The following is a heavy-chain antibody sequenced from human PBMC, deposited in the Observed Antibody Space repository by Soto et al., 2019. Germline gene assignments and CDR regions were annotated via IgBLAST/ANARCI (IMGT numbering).Heavy chain of an antibody. Sequence: PGGSLRLSCAASGFTFSSYWMHWVRQAPGKGLVWVSRINSDGSSTSYADSVKGRFTISRDNAKNTLYLQMNSLRAEDTAVYYCAIRASYYDSIGYFDYWGQGTLVTVSS. CDR3: AIRASYYDSIGYFDY. V-gene: IGHV3-74*01. CDR2: INSDGSST. J-gene: IGHJ4*02. D-gene: IGHD3-22*01. CDR1: GFTFSSYW.